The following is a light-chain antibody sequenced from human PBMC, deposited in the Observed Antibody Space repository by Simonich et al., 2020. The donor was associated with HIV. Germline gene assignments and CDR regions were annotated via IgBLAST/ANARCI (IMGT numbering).Light chain of an antibody. CDR1: SSNIGSNT. V-gene: IGLV1-44*01. Sequence: QSVLTQPPSASGTPGQRVTISCSGSSSNIGSNTVNWYQQFPGTAPKLLIYRNNQRPSGVPDRFSGSKSDTSASLAISGLQSEDEADYYCAAWDDSLNGWVFGGGTKLTVL. J-gene: IGLJ3*02. CDR3: AAWDDSLNGWV. CDR2: RNN.